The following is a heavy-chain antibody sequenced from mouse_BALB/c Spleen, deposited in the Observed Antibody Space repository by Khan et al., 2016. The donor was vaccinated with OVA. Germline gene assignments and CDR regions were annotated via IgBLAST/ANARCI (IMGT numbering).Heavy chain of an antibody. V-gene: IGHV3-6*02. CDR1: GYSITSGYY. J-gene: IGHJ3*01. CDR2: INYGGNN. CDR3: ARGGRWFDY. Sequence: EVQLQESGPGLVKPSQSLSLTCSVTGYSITSGYYWNWLRQFPGNTLEWMGYINYGGNNNYNPSLKNRISITRDTSKNQFFLRLNSVTAEDSATYYCARGGRWFDYWGQGTLVTVSA.